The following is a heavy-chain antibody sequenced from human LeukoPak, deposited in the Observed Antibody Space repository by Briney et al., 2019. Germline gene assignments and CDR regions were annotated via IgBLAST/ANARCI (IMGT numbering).Heavy chain of an antibody. CDR3: ARRGRRGYSGYDLLDY. D-gene: IGHD5-12*01. J-gene: IGHJ4*02. V-gene: IGHV5-51*01. CDR1: GYSFTSYW. CDR2: IYPGDSDT. Sequence: GESLKISCKGSGYSFTSYWNGWVRQLPGKGLEWMGIIYPGDSDTRYSPSFQGQVTISADKSISTAYLQWSSLKASDTAMYYCARRGRRGYSGYDLLDYWGQGTLVTVSS.